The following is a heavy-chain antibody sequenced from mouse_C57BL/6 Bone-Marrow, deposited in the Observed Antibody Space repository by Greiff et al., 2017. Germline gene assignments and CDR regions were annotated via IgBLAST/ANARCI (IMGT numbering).Heavy chain of an antibody. CDR3: AREVGGGFAY. D-gene: IGHD1-1*02. Sequence: QVQLQQPGAALVMPGASVKLSCKASGYTFTSYWMHWVKQRTGQGLEWIGEIDSSDSYTNYNQKFKGKSTLTVAKSSSKAYLQLSSLTSEDSAFYYCAREVGGGFAYWGQGTLVTVSA. J-gene: IGHJ3*01. CDR2: IDSSDSYT. CDR1: GYTFTSYW. V-gene: IGHV1-69*01.